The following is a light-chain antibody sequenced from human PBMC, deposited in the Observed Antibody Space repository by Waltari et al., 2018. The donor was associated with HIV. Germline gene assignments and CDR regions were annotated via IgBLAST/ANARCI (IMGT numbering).Light chain of an antibody. V-gene: IGKV4-1*01. J-gene: IGKJ5*01. CDR3: LQYYSTPS. Sequence: IVMTQSPDSLVVSLGEGATIACKSSQSVFHSSNSNNYLAWYQNKPGQSPKLLLYWASTREFGVPDRFSGSGSGTDFTLTINSLQAEDAAVYYCLQYYSTPSFGQGTRLEIK. CDR2: WAS. CDR1: QSVFHSSNSNNY.